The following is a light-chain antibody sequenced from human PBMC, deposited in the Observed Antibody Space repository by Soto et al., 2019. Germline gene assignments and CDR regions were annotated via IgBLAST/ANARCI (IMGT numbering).Light chain of an antibody. CDR2: GAS. Sequence: EIVMTQSPATLSVSPGERATISCRASHMVSSNFAWYHQKPGQSPRLFIYGASTSATGISARFSGSGSGTEFTLTISSLQSEDFAVYYCQQYNNWSLTFGGGTKVDIK. J-gene: IGKJ4*01. V-gene: IGKV3-15*01. CDR1: HMVSSN. CDR3: QQYNNWSLT.